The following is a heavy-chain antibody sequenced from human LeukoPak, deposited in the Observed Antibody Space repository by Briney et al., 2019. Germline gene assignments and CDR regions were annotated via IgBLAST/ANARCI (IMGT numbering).Heavy chain of an antibody. J-gene: IGHJ4*02. CDR2: IKLDGSEK. CDR1: GFTFWKDW. CDR3: ARDQYDTWSRRGNFDS. D-gene: IGHD3-3*01. Sequence: GGSLRLSCVASGFTFWKDWMSWVRQAPGKGLEWVANIKLDGSEKNYVDSVKGRFTISRDKTKNSLYLQMNSLRAEDTAVFYCARDQYDTWSRRGNFDSWGQGTLVAVSS. V-gene: IGHV3-7*03.